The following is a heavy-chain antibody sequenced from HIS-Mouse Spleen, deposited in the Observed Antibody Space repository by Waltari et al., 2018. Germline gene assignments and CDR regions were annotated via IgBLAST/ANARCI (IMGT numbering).Heavy chain of an antibody. CDR1: GGSISSSSYY. Sequence: QLQLQESGPGLVKPSETLSLTCTVSGGSISSSSYYWGWIRQPPGKGLEWFGSIYYSGPTYYNPSLKSRVPISVDTSKSQFSLKLSSVTAADTAVYYCAREIPYSSSWYDWYFDLWGRGTLVTVSS. CDR2: IYYSGPT. D-gene: IGHD6-13*01. J-gene: IGHJ2*01. CDR3: AREIPYSSSWYDWYFDL. V-gene: IGHV4-39*07.